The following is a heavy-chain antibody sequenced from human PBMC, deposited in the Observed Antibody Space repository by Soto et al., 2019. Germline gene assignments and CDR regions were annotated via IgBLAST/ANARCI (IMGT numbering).Heavy chain of an antibody. CDR3: AKEARSSWAYGMDV. V-gene: IGHV3-9*01. D-gene: IGHD6-13*01. CDR2: IIWESRSI. CDR1: GFTFGDYP. J-gene: IGHJ6*02. Sequence: GWTLRLSGSPSGFTFGDYPMHWIRQAPGKGLEWVSGIIWESRSICYAASVKGRFTISRDNAKNSLYLQMNSLRAEDTALYSCAKEARSSWAYGMDVWGQGTTGTVYS.